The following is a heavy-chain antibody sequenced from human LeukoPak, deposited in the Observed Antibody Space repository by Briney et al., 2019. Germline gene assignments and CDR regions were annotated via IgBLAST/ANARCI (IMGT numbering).Heavy chain of an antibody. CDR3: ARDLYSSGWSTDY. J-gene: IGHJ4*02. V-gene: IGHV3-74*01. CDR1: GLNIRNYW. Sequence: GGSLRLSCALSGLNIRNYWIHWVRQAPGKGLLWVSRINGDGGSTDYADSVKGRFTISRDNAKNSLYLQMNSLRAEDTAVYYCARDLYSSGWSTDYWGQGTLVTVSS. CDR2: INGDGGST. D-gene: IGHD6-19*01.